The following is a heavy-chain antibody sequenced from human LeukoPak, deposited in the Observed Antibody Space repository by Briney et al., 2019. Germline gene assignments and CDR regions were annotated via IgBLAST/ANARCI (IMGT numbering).Heavy chain of an antibody. CDR3: ARGFGYGDYVRPWSFDY. D-gene: IGHD4-17*01. J-gene: IGHJ4*02. V-gene: IGHV1-46*01. Sequence: ASVTVSCKASGYTFTSYYMHWVGQAPGQGVEGMGVINPSGGSTIYAQKFQGRVTMTRDTSTSTVYMELSSLRSEDTAVYYCARGFGYGDYVRPWSFDYWGQGTLVTVSS. CDR1: GYTFTSYY. CDR2: INPSGGST.